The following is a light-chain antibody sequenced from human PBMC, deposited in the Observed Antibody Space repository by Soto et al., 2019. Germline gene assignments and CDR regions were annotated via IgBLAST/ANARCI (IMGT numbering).Light chain of an antibody. V-gene: IGKV3-11*01. CDR3: QQRSNWPSSIT. Sequence: EIVLTQSPGTLSLSPGERATLSCRASQSVSSNLAWYQQKPGQAPRLLIHGASTRATGIPARFSGSGSGTDFTLSISSLEAEDFAVYYCQQRSNWPSSITFGHGTRLEIK. CDR2: GAS. CDR1: QSVSSN. J-gene: IGKJ5*01.